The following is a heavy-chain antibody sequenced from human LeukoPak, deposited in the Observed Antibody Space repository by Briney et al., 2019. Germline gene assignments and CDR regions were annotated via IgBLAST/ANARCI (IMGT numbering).Heavy chain of an antibody. CDR3: ARAAIAAAGTIRHFDY. CDR2: INPSGGST. Sequence: ASVKVSCKASGYTFTGYYMHWVRQAPGQGLEWMGIINPSGGSTSYAQKFQGRVTMTRDTSTSTVYMELSSLRSEDTAVYYCARAAIAAAGTIRHFDYWGQGTLVTVSS. V-gene: IGHV1-46*01. D-gene: IGHD6-13*01. J-gene: IGHJ4*02. CDR1: GYTFTGYY.